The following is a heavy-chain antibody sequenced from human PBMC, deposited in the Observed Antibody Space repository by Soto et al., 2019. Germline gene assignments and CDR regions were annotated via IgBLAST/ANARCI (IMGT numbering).Heavy chain of an antibody. J-gene: IGHJ4*02. D-gene: IGHD3-22*01. CDR3: AFRAGGYDSRSFFDY. V-gene: IGHV3-74*01. CDR2: INSDGSST. Sequence: PGGSLRLSCAASGFTFSSYWMHWVRQAPGKGLVWVSRINSDGSSTSYADSVKGRFTISRDNAKNTLYLQMNSLRAEDTAVYYCAFRAGGYDSRSFFDYCGQGTLVTVSS. CDR1: GFTFSSYW.